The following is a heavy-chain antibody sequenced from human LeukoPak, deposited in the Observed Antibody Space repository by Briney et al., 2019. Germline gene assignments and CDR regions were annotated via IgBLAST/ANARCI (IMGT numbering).Heavy chain of an antibody. CDR1: GFTFSSYG. CDR3: AKDGDYGDYLDY. D-gene: IGHD4-17*01. Sequence: GRSLRLSCAASGFTFSSYGMHWVRQAPGKGLEWVSFIRYDGSNKYYADSVKGRFTISRDNSKNTLYLQMNSLRAEDTAVYYCAKDGDYGDYLDYWGQGTLVTVSS. J-gene: IGHJ4*02. V-gene: IGHV3-30*02. CDR2: IRYDGSNK.